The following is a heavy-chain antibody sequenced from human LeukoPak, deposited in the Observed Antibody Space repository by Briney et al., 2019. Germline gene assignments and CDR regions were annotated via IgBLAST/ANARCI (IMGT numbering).Heavy chain of an antibody. Sequence: GESLKISWKGSGYSFTNYWIGWVRQMPGKGLGWSGIIYSGDSDNRYSPSFQGQVTISADKSISTAYLQWSSLKASDTAMYYCARHTAAAGTYRYYYGMDVWGQGTTVTVSS. J-gene: IGHJ6*02. D-gene: IGHD6-13*01. CDR2: IYSGDSDN. CDR3: ARHTAAAGTYRYYYGMDV. V-gene: IGHV5-51*01. CDR1: GYSFTNYW.